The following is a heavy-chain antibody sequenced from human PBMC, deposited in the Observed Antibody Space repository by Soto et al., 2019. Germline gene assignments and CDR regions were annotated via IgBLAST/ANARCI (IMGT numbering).Heavy chain of an antibody. Sequence: QVQLQESGPGLVKPSQTLSLTCSVSGDSISRYAFYWGWIRQRPGKGLEWIGYISYSGNPYFNPSLRSRATISIDTSKNQFSLRLSSVTAADTAVYYCATRGITLYHFDSWGQGTLVTVSS. CDR2: ISYSGNP. CDR3: ATRGITLYHFDS. CDR1: GDSISRYAFY. V-gene: IGHV4-31*03. J-gene: IGHJ4*02. D-gene: IGHD3-10*01.